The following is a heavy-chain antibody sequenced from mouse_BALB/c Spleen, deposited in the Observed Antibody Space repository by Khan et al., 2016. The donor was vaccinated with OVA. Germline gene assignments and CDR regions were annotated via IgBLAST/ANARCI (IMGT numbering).Heavy chain of an antibody. CDR1: GYSITSDYA. Sequence: QLEESGPGLVKPSQSLSLTCTVTGYSITSDYAWNWIRQFPGNKLEWMGYITYSGRTSYTPSLKSRISITRDTSKNQFFLQLNSVTTEDTATYYCVRGRYYWGQGTLVTVSA. CDR3: VRGRYY. V-gene: IGHV3-2*02. J-gene: IGHJ3*01. CDR2: ITYSGRT. D-gene: IGHD3-3*01.